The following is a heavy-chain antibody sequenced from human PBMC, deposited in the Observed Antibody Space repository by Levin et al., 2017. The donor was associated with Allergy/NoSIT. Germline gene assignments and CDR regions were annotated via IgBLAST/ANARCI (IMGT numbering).Heavy chain of an antibody. CDR3: GKDITTGGMDV. Sequence: GGSLRLSCAASGFTLHDHAMHWVRQAPGKGLEWVSGIYWDSHAMDYADSVKGRFTISRDNAKNTLYLQMNSLRPADTALYYVGKDITTGGMDVWGKGTTVIVSS. D-gene: IGHD1-14*01. CDR1: GFTLHDHA. J-gene: IGHJ6*04. CDR2: IYWDSHAM. V-gene: IGHV3-9*01.